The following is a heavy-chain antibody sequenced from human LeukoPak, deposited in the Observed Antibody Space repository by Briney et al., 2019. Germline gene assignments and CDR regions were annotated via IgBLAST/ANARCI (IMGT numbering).Heavy chain of an antibody. V-gene: IGHV3-23*01. J-gene: IGHJ5*02. CDR2: ISGSGGST. Sequence: GGSLRLSCAASGFTFSSYAMSWVRQAPGKGLEWVSAISGSGGSTYYADSVKGRFTISRDNSKNTLYLQINSLRAEDTAVYYCASRWDFGDLPNWLDPWGQGTLVTVSS. D-gene: IGHD4-17*01. CDR1: GFTFSSYA. CDR3: ASRWDFGDLPNWLDP.